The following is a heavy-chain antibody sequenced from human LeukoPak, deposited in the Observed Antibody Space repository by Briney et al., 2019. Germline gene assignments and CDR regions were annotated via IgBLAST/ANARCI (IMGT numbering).Heavy chain of an antibody. CDR1: GYTFTNYE. Sequence: GASVKVSCKASGYTFTNYEINWVRQATGQGREWMGWMNPDSGDTAYAHKFQGRITMTRSTPITTAYMELSSLRSEDTAVYYCGRGLGTYDSSELTWPMISFWGQGTVVTVSS. D-gene: IGHD3-22*01. CDR2: MNPDSGDT. CDR3: GRGLGTYDSSELTWPMISF. V-gene: IGHV1-8*01. J-gene: IGHJ4*02.